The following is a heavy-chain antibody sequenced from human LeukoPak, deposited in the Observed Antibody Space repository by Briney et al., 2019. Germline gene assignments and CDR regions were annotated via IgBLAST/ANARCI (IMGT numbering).Heavy chain of an antibody. CDR1: GYTFTSYD. CDR2: MNPNSGNT. J-gene: IGHJ6*03. D-gene: IGHD6-13*01. Sequence: GASVKVSCKASGYTFTSYDINWVRQATGQGLEWMGWMNPNSGNTGYAQKFQGRVTITRNTSISTAYMELSSLRSEDTAVYYCARGHVGYSSSWSYYYYYYMDVWGKGTTVTVSS. CDR3: ARGHVGYSSSWSYYYYYYMDV. V-gene: IGHV1-8*03.